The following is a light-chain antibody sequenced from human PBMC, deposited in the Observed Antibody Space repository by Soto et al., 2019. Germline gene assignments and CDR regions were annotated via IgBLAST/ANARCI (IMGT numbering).Light chain of an antibody. J-gene: IGKJ3*01. V-gene: IGKV3-20*01. Sequence: EIVLTQSPGTLSLSPGERATLSCRASQSVSSSYLAWYQQKPGQPPRLLIYGASSRATGIPDRFSGSGSGTDFTLTISRLEPDDLAVYYCQQYGSSFTFGPGTKVDIK. CDR2: GAS. CDR1: QSVSSSY. CDR3: QQYGSSFT.